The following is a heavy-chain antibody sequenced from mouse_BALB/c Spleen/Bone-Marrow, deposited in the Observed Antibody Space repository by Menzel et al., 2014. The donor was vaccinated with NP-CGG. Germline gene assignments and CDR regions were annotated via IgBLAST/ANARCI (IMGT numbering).Heavy chain of an antibody. CDR3: SLLGDY. CDR1: GYTFTRYY. Sequence: VQLHQSGAELVKPGASVKLSCKASGYTFTRYYIYWVKQRPGQGLEWIGGINPTTGGTHLNERFKTKATLTVDKSSSTAYMQLSSLTSEDSAVYYCSLLGDYWGQGTTLTVSS. J-gene: IGHJ2*01. V-gene: IGHV1S81*02. CDR2: INPTTGGT. D-gene: IGHD3-3*01.